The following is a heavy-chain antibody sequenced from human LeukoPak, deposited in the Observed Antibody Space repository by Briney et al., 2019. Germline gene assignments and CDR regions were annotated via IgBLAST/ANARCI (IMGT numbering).Heavy chain of an antibody. CDR3: ARDLSDYGGNRYFDY. J-gene: IGHJ4*02. CDR1: GGSISSGDYY. Sequence: SETLSLTCTVSGGSISSGDYYWSWIRQPPGKGLEWIGYIYYSGSTNYNPSLKSRVTMSVDTSKNQFSLKLSSVTAADTAVYYCARDLSDYGGNRYFDYWGQGTLVTVSS. V-gene: IGHV4-61*08. D-gene: IGHD4-23*01. CDR2: IYYSGST.